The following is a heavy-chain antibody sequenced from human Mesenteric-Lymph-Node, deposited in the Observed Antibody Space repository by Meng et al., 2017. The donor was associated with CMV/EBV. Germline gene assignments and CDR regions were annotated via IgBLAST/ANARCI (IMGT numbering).Heavy chain of an antibody. Sequence: CAASGFTFSRYSMNWVRQAPGQGLEWVSSISSSSSYIYYADSVKGRFTISRDNAKNSLYLQMNSLRAEDTAVYYCARDHSSGWLDPWGQGTLVTVSS. CDR2: ISSSSSYI. CDR3: ARDHSSGWLDP. CDR1: GFTFSRYS. V-gene: IGHV3-21*01. J-gene: IGHJ5*02. D-gene: IGHD6-19*01.